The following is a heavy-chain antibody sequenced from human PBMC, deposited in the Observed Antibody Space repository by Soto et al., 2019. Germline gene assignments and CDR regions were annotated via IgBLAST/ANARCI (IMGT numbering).Heavy chain of an antibody. Sequence: SETLSLTCSVSGASVSSGSFYWSWIRQPPGKGLEWIGFIYNNETFNYSPSLKSRVTLSVDTSKHQFSLKLSSVTAADTAVYYCARVPLRYSSSHNFDSWGQGALVTVSS. V-gene: IGHV4-61*01. CDR2: IYNNETF. CDR1: GASVSSGSFY. D-gene: IGHD6-19*01. CDR3: ARVPLRYSSSHNFDS. J-gene: IGHJ4*02.